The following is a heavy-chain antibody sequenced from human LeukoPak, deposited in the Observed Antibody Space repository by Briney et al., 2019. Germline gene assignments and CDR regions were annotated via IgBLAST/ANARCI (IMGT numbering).Heavy chain of an antibody. J-gene: IGHJ4*02. Sequence: GGSLRLSCAASGFTFSSYGMHWVRQAPGKGLEWVAVISYDGSNKYYADSVKGRFTISRDNSKNTLFLQMNSLRAEDTAVYYCAKDLTTVTTQGDYWGQGTLVTVSS. D-gene: IGHD4-17*01. CDR1: GFTFSSYG. V-gene: IGHV3-30*18. CDR3: AKDLTTVTTQGDY. CDR2: ISYDGSNK.